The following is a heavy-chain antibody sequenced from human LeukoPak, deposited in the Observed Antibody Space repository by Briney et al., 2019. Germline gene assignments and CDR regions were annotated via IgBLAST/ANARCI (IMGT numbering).Heavy chain of an antibody. CDR1: GYSFTSYW. D-gene: IGHD3-10*01. J-gene: IGHJ4*02. CDR3: ARPKGSGSYLPN. CDR2: IYPGDSDT. V-gene: IGHV5-51*01. Sequence: GGSLRLSCAASGYSFTSYWIGWVRQMPGKGLEWMGIIYPGDSDTRYSPSFQGQVTISADKSISTAYLQWSSLKASDTAMYYCARPKGSGSYLPNWGQGTLVTVSS.